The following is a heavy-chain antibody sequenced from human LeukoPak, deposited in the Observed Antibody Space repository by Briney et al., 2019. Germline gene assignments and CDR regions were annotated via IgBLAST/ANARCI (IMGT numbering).Heavy chain of an antibody. V-gene: IGHV4-59*08. J-gene: IGHJ4*02. Sequence: NLLETLSLTCTVSGGPITNHYWSWIRQTPGEGLEWIGYAYYTGRTKYNPSTKYNPSLKSRLTISIDSSKSQFSLKLRSVTAADTAVYYCASDTWAYCSSTSCSAYWGQGTLVTVSS. D-gene: IGHD2-2*01. CDR3: ASDTWAYCSSTSCSAY. CDR2: AYYTGRTKYNPST. CDR1: GGPITNHY.